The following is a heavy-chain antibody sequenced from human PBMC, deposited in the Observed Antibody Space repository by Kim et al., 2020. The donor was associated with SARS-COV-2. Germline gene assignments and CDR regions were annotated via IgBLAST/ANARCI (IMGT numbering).Heavy chain of an antibody. V-gene: IGHV3-33*01. CDR2: IWYDGSNK. CDR3: ARDTRDYYGMDV. CDR1: GFTFSSYG. J-gene: IGHJ6*02. Sequence: GGSLRLSCAASGFTFSSYGMHWVRQAPGKGLEWVAVIWYDGSNKYYADSVKGRFTISRDNSTNTLYLQMNSLRAEDTAVYYCARDTRDYYGMDVWGQGTTVTVSS.